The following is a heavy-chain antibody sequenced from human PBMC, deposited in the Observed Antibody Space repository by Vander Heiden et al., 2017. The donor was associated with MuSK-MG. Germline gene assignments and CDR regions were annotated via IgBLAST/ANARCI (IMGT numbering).Heavy chain of an antibody. V-gene: IGHV3-15*01. J-gene: IGHJ4*02. CDR1: GFTFSNAW. D-gene: IGHD6-25*01. CDR3: TTAHSGYVDY. CDR2: SKSKTDGGTI. Sequence: ELQLVESGGGLVQPGGSLRLSCAASGFTFSNAWMRWVRQVPGKGLEWVGRSKSKTDGGTIDYAAPVKGRVTISRDDSKITLNRQMNTLKTEDTAGYYCTTAHSGYVDYWGQGPRGNVS.